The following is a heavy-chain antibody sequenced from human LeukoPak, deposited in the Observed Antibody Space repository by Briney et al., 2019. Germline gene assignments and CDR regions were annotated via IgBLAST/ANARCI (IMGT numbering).Heavy chain of an antibody. CDR2: ISAYNGNT. V-gene: IGHV1-18*01. CDR1: GYTFTSYG. Sequence: GASVKVSCKASGYTFTSYGISWVRQAPGQGLEWMGWISAYNGNTNYAQKLQGRVTMTTDTSTSTAYMELRSLRSDDTAVYYCARVLRELLRGGYYFDYWGQGTLVTVSS. J-gene: IGHJ4*02. CDR3: ARVLRELLRGGYYFDY. D-gene: IGHD1-26*01.